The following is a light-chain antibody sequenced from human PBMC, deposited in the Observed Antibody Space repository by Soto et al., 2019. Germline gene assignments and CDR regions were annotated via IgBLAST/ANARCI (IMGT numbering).Light chain of an antibody. CDR1: GSDVGAYTL. J-gene: IGLJ1*01. CDR2: EVN. Sequence: PVLTRPASVSGVALRCSSISKARTGSDVGAYTLVSWYQQHPGKAPKLIICEVNTRPSGISNRFSGSKSGDTASLTISGLQAEDEADYFCCSCAGTVAYVFGTGTKVT. CDR3: CSCAGTVAYV. V-gene: IGLV2-23*02.